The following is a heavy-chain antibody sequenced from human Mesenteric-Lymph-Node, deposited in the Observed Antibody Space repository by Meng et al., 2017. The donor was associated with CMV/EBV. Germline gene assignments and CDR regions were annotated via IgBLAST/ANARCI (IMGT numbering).Heavy chain of an antibody. Sequence: QFPLQGPVPPPVEPTQTLPLTCSFSGFSLSSSVVGVDWSRQPPGKALGWLALIYWNDDKRYMPSLKSRLTITKDTSKNQVVLRMSNMDPVDTGTYYCARMTTMPPAMVPDVDYWGQGTLVTVSS. V-gene: IGHV2-5*04. CDR2: IYWNDDK. CDR1: GFSLSSSVVG. D-gene: IGHD3-10*01. CDR3: ARMTTMPPAMVPDVDY. J-gene: IGHJ4*02.